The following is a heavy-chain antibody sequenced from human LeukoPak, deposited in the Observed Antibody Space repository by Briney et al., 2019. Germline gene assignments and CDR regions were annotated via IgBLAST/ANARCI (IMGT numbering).Heavy chain of an antibody. CDR3: AKDEEEGFDY. CDR2: ISYDGSKK. J-gene: IGHJ4*02. CDR1: GFTLSSYG. V-gene: IGHV3-30*18. Sequence: PGGSLGLSCAASGFTLSSYGMHWVRQAPGKGLEWVAVISYDGSKKYYADSAKGRFTISRDNSKNTLYLQMNSLRAEDTAVYYCAKDEEEGFDYWGQGTLVIVSS.